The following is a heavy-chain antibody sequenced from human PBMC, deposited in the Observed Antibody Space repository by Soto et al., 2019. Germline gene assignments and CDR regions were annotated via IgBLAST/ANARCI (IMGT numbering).Heavy chain of an antibody. Sequence: VGSLRLSCAASGFTFGNYWMHWVRQAPGKGLVWVSRISDYGRINYADSVKDRFIISRDDARSELYLQLNDLRVEDTATYYCARGGLEPFDHWGQGALVTVSS. CDR2: ISDYGRI. CDR1: GFTFGNYW. D-gene: IGHD1-1*01. V-gene: IGHV3-74*01. J-gene: IGHJ4*02. CDR3: ARGGLEPFDH.